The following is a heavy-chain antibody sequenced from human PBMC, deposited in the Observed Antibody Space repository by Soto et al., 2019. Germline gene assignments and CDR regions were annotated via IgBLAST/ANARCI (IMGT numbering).Heavy chain of an antibody. D-gene: IGHD1-1*01. CDR2: VYHSGST. CDR1: GGSISTSNW. J-gene: IGHJ4*02. CDR3: ALTGTSTTRFDY. V-gene: IGHV4-4*02. Sequence: SETLSLTCAVSGGSISTSNWWSWVRQPPGKGLEWIGEVYHSGSTNYNPSFKSRVAMSVDKSKNQFSLKLNSLTAAETALYYCALTGTSTTRFDYWGQRDLLTISS.